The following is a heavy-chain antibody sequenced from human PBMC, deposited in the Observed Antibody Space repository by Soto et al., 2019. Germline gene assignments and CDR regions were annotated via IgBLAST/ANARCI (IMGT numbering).Heavy chain of an antibody. CDR2: ISGSGDGT. Sequence: EVQLLESGGGLVQPGGSLRLSCAASGFTFTNYAMTWVRQAPGKGLEWVSTISGSGDGTYYTDSVKGRFTISRDNSKNTLYLQMNSLRAEDTVLDYCAKLGRGNWYFDLWGRGTLVTVSS. CDR3: AKLGRGNWYFDL. V-gene: IGHV3-23*01. CDR1: GFTFTNYA. D-gene: IGHD3-16*01. J-gene: IGHJ2*01.